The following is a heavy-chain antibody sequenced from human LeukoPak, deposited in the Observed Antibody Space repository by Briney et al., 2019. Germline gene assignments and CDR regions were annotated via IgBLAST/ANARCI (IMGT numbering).Heavy chain of an antibody. V-gene: IGHV3-23*01. CDR1: GFTFSNYG. D-gene: IGHD1-26*01. Sequence: GGSLRLSCAASGFTFSNYGMHWVRQAPGEGLEWVSAISGSGGSTYYADSVKGRFTISRDNSKNTLYLQMNSLRAEDTAVYYCAKVYGSGIRYFDYWGQGTLVTVSS. CDR3: AKVYGSGIRYFDY. CDR2: ISGSGGST. J-gene: IGHJ4*02.